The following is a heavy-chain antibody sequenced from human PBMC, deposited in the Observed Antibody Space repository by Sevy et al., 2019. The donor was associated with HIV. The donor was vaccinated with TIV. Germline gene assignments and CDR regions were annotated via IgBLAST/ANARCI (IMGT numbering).Heavy chain of an antibody. V-gene: IGHV3-23*01. Sequence: GGSLRLSCAASGFTFSSYAMSWVRQAPGKGLEWVSAISGSGGSTHYADSVKGRFTISRDNSKNTLYLQMNSLRAEDTAVYYCAGRGSGTSPRPFDYWGQGTLVTVSS. CDR1: GFTFSSYA. J-gene: IGHJ4*02. CDR3: AGRGSGTSPRPFDY. D-gene: IGHD3-10*01. CDR2: ISGSGGST.